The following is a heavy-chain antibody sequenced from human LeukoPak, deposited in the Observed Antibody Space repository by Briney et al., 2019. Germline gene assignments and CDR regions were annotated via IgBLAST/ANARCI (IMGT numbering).Heavy chain of an antibody. V-gene: IGHV4-4*09. CDR1: GASISGYY. CDR3: ARDRYCSGGSCYFFSINWFDP. J-gene: IGHJ5*02. D-gene: IGHD2-15*01. CDR2: IYTSGST. Sequence: SETLSLTCTVSGASISGYYWSWLRQPPGKGLEWIGYIYTSGSTNYKPSLKSRVTISVDTSKNQFSLGLSSVTAADTAVYYCARDRYCSGGSCYFFSINWFDPWGQGTLVTVSS.